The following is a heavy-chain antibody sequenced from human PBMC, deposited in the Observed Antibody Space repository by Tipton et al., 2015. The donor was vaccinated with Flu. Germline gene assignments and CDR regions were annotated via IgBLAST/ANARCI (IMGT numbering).Heavy chain of an antibody. J-gene: IGHJ3*02. CDR2: ISSSSSYI. CDR3: ATDIVVVPAAAYDAFDI. CDR1: GFTFSSYS. V-gene: IGHV3-21*01. D-gene: IGHD2-2*01. Sequence: GSLRLSCAASGFTFSSYSMNWVRQAPGKGLEWVSSISSSSSYIYYADSVKGRFTISRDNAKNSLYLQMNSLRAEDTAVYYCATDIVVVPAAAYDAFDIWGQGTMVTVSS.